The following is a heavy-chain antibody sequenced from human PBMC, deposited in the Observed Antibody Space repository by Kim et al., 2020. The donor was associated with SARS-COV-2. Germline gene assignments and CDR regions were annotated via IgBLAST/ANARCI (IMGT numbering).Heavy chain of an antibody. J-gene: IGHJ5*02. CDR2: IYHSGST. CDR3: ARVRSRDSGSYPNWFDP. V-gene: IGHV4-4*02. CDR1: GGSISSSNW. D-gene: IGHD1-26*01. Sequence: SETLSLTCAVSGGSISSSNWWSWVRQPPGKGLEWIGEIYHSGSTNYNPSLKSRVTISVDKSKNQFSLKLSSVTAADTAVYYCARVRSRDSGSYPNWFDPWGQGTLVTVSS.